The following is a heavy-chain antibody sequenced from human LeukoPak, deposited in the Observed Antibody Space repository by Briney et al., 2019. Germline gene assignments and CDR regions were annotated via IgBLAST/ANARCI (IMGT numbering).Heavy chain of an antibody. J-gene: IGHJ3*02. CDR1: GFTFSSYA. D-gene: IGHD3-22*01. CDR2: ISYDGSNK. V-gene: IGHV3-30*04. Sequence: GGSLRLSCAASGFTFSSYAMHWVRQAPGKGLEWVAVISYDGSNKYYADSVKGRFTISRDNSKNTLYLQMNSLRPEDMAVYYCARDLPHYFDSSGYYGLNAFDIWGQGTMVTVSS. CDR3: ARDLPHYFDSSGYYGLNAFDI.